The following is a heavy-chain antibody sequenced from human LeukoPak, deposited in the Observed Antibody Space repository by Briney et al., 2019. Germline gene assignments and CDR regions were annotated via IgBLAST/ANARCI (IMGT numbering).Heavy chain of an antibody. CDR1: GFTFSSYG. Sequence: GGSLRLSCAASGFTFSSYGMHWVRQAPGKGLEWVAVISYDGSNKYYADSVKGRFTISRDNSKNTLYLQMNSLRVEDTAVYYCARFNYYDSSGHFDYWGQGTLVTVSS. CDR2: ISYDGSNK. CDR3: ARFNYYDSSGHFDY. D-gene: IGHD3-22*01. V-gene: IGHV3-30*03. J-gene: IGHJ4*02.